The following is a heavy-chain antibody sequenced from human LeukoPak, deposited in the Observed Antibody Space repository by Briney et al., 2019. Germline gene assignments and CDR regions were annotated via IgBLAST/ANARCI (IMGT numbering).Heavy chain of an antibody. V-gene: IGHV4-34*01. D-gene: IGHD3-3*01. J-gene: IGHJ4*02. CDR2: INHSGST. Sequence: SETLSLTCAVSGGSFSGYYWSWIRQPPGKGLEWIGEINHSGSTNYNPSLKSRVTISVDTSKNQFSLKLSSVTAADTAVYYCARGKRYCDFWSGHFDYWGQGTLVTVSS. CDR1: GGSFSGYY. CDR3: ARGKRYCDFWSGHFDY.